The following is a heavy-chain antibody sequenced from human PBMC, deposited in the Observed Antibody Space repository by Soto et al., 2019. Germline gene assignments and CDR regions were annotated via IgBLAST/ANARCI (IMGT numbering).Heavy chain of an antibody. CDR1: GFTFSSYG. D-gene: IGHD2-2*01. J-gene: IGHJ4*02. CDR3: AREGDIVLVPAAFFDY. V-gene: IGHV3-33*01. Sequence: GGSLRLSCAASGFTFSSYGMHWVRQAPGKGLEWVAVIWYDGSNKYYADSVKGRFTISRDNSKNTLYLQMNSLGAEDTAVYYCAREGDIVLVPAAFFDYWGQGTLVTVSS. CDR2: IWYDGSNK.